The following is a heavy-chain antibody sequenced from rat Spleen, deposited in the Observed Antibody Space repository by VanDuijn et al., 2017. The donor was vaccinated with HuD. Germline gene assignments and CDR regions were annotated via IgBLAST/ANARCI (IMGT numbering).Heavy chain of an antibody. V-gene: IGHV2-41*01. Sequence: QVQLMESGPGLVQPSETLSLTCTVSGFSLTSYNVYWVRQPPGKGLEWMGVIWNSGGTRYNLALKSRLSISKDTSKSQVFLKMNSLQTEDTATYYCARDHDYSSYVMDVWGQGASVTVSS. CDR2: IWNSGGT. J-gene: IGHJ4*01. CDR1: GFSLTSYN. D-gene: IGHD1-2*01. CDR3: ARDHDYSSYVMDV.